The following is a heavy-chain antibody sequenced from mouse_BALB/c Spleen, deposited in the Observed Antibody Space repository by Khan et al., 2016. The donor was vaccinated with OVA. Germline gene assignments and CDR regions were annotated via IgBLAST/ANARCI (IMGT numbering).Heavy chain of an antibody. Sequence: EVELVESGGGLVQPGGSRKLSCAASGFTFSSFGMHWVRQAPEKGLEWVAYINSGSSTIYYADPVKGRFTISRDNPKNTLFLQMTSLRSEDTAMYYGARVNWAYWGQGTTLTVSS. V-gene: IGHV5-17*02. CDR2: INSGSSTI. J-gene: IGHJ2*01. CDR3: ARVNWAY. CDR1: GFTFSSFG.